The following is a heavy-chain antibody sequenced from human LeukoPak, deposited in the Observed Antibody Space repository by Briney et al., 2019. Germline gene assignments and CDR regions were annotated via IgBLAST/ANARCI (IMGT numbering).Heavy chain of an antibody. CDR3: ARYSGYDSRFDY. J-gene: IGHJ4*02. Sequence: SETLSLTCTVSGRSINRGSYYWSWTRQPAGKGLEWIGRIYTSGSTNYNPSLKSRVTISVDTSKNQFSLKLSSVTAADTAVYYCARYSGYDSRFDYWGQGTLVTVSS. V-gene: IGHV4-61*02. CDR2: IYTSGST. CDR1: GRSINRGSYY. D-gene: IGHD5-12*01.